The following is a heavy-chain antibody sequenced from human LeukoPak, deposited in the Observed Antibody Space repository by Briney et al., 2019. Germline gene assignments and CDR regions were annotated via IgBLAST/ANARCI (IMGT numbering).Heavy chain of an antibody. Sequence: GGSLRLSCAASGFTFSSYTMSWVRQAPGKGLEWVSGITESGGGTYYAESVRGRFTFSRDNSKNTLYLQMNGLRAEDTAVYYCAKVSVWSVRAFDVWGQGTMVTVSS. V-gene: IGHV3-23*01. D-gene: IGHD2-21*01. J-gene: IGHJ3*01. CDR1: GFTFSSYT. CDR2: ITESGGGT. CDR3: AKVSVWSVRAFDV.